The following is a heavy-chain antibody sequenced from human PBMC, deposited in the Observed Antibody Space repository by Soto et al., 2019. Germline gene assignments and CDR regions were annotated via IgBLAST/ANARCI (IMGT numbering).Heavy chain of an antibody. V-gene: IGHV1-69*01. Sequence: QVQLVQSGAEVKKPGSSVKVSCKASGGTFSSYAISWVRQAPGQGLEWMGGIIPNFGTANYAQKFQGRVTITADESTSTAYMELSSLRSEDTAVYYCARDKGRNYGDYINWFDPWGQGTLVTVSS. CDR2: IIPNFGTA. CDR3: ARDKGRNYGDYINWFDP. D-gene: IGHD4-17*01. CDR1: GGTFSSYA. J-gene: IGHJ5*02.